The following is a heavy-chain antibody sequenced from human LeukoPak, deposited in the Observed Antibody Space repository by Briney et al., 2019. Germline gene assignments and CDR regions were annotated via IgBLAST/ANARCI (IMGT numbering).Heavy chain of an antibody. J-gene: IGHJ3*02. CDR3: ARCEPRWYASDI. CDR1: GYTFTCYY. D-gene: IGHD4-23*01. CDR2: INPNSGGT. Sequence: ASVKVSCKASGYTFTCYYMHWVRQAPGQGLEWMGWINPNSGGTNYAQKFRGRVTMTRDTSISTAYMELSSLGSDDTAVYYCARCEPRWYASDIWGQGTMVTVSS. V-gene: IGHV1-2*02.